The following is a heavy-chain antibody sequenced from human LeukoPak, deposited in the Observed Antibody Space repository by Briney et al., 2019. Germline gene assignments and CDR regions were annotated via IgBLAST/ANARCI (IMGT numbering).Heavy chain of an antibody. V-gene: IGHV4-34*01. J-gene: IGHJ5*02. CDR2: INHSGNT. CDR3: ARGSMATNPWFNP. CDR1: GGSFRGDY. Sequence: PSETLSLTCAVYGGSFRGDYWSWIRQPPGKGLEWIGEINHSGNTNYNPSLKSRVTISVDTSKNQFSLKLSSVTAADTAVYYCARGSMATNPWFNPWGQGTLVTVSS. D-gene: IGHD5-12*01.